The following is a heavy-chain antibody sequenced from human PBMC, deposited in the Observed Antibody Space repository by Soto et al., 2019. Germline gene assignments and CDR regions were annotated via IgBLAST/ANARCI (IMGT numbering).Heavy chain of an antibody. CDR3: AREYTSGSNFFDC. V-gene: IGHV4-31*03. D-gene: IGHD1-1*01. CDR2: ISHSGST. Sequence: QVQLQESGPGLVKPSQTLSLTCTVSGGSISSAAYYWSWIRQHPGKGLEWIGYISHSGSTYYTPSLKSRVIISADTSKNQFSVNLTSVTAADTAVYYCAREYTSGSNFFDCWGQGARVTVSS. CDR1: GGSISSAAYY. J-gene: IGHJ4*02.